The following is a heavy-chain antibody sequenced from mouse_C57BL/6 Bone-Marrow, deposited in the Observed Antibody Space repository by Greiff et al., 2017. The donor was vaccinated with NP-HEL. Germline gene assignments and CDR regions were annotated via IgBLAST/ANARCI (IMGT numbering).Heavy chain of an antibody. CDR2: IYPRSGNT. CDR1: GYTFTSYG. V-gene: IGHV1-81*01. D-gene: IGHD1-1*02. J-gene: IGHJ4*01. Sequence: VQLQESGAELARPGASVKLSCKASGYTFTSYGMSWVKQRTGQGLEWIGEIYPRSGNTYYNEKFKGKATLTADKSSSTAYMELRSLASEDSSVYFCAREGGFYAMDYWGQGTSVTVSS. CDR3: AREGGFYAMDY.